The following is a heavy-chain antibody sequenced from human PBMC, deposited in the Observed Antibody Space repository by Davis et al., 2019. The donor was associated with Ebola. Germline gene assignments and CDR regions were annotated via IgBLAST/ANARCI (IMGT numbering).Heavy chain of an antibody. V-gene: IGHV1-2*06. CDR3: ARDQRAGSLDY. CDR2: INPNSGGT. D-gene: IGHD6-13*01. CDR1: GYTFTGYY. Sequence: AASVKVSCKASGYTFTGYYMHWVRHAPGQGLEWMGRINPNSGGTNYAQKFQGRVTMTRDTSISTAYMELSRLRSDDMAVYYCARDQRAGSLDYWGQGTLVTVSS. J-gene: IGHJ4*02.